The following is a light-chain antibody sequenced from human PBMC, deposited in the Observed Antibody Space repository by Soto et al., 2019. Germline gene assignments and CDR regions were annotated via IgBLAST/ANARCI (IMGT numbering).Light chain of an antibody. CDR1: QGISSD. CDR3: QQAHSYPLT. J-gene: IGKJ4*01. Sequence: DIQLTQSPSFLSASVGDIVTITCRASQGISSDFAWYQLKPGKAPKLLMYTASTLQSGVPSRFSGSGSGTEITLTISSLQPEDSATYYCQQAHSYPLTFGGGTKVEIK. CDR2: TAS. V-gene: IGKV1-9*01.